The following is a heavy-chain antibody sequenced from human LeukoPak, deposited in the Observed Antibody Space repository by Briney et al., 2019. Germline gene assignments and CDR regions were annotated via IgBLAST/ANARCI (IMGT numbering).Heavy chain of an antibody. CDR2: FDPEHDET. D-gene: IGHD1-1*01. V-gene: IGHV1-24*01. CDR1: GYSLTELT. CDR3: AKLDPGMDY. J-gene: IGHJ4*02. Sequence: ASVKVSCKVSGYSLTELTMHWVRHAPGKGLELMGGFDPEHDETIYAQAFLGRVTITEDTSTHTTYMELSSMTCKDTAVYFCAKLDPGMDYWGQGTLVIVSS.